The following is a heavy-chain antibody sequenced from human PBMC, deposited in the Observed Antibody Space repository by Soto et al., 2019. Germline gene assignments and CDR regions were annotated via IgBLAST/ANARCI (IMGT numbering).Heavy chain of an antibody. Sequence: GGSLRLSCAASGFTFSNYGIHWIRQAPDRGLEWVAIISFDGNTDSYADAVKGRFTVSRDNSKNTVFLQMNSLRPEDTAVYYCARDNDGFFGGVVAGTPFTNSYYWGQGTLVTV. V-gene: IGHV3-30-3*01. CDR3: ARDNDGFFGGVVAGTPFTNSYY. D-gene: IGHD2-15*01. J-gene: IGHJ4*02. CDR2: ISFDGNTD. CDR1: GFTFSNYG.